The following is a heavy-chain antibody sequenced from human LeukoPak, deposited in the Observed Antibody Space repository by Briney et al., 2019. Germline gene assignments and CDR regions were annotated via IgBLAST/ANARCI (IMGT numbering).Heavy chain of an antibody. D-gene: IGHD6-13*01. Sequence: ADTLSLSCTLAGRSMSSNTHSWAWIRQPLGKRLEWIESVRYGGSTYYNPTVNSRISDSADTSKNHFSLILTSVTAADTAVYYCARVCDNSWFSMQDAFDTWGQGTMVTVSS. J-gene: IGHJ3*02. CDR3: ARVCDNSWFSMQDAFDT. CDR2: VRYGGST. CDR1: GRSMSSNTHS. V-gene: IGHV4-39*02.